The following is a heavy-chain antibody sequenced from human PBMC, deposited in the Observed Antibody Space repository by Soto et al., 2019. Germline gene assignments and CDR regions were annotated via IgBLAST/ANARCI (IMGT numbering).Heavy chain of an antibody. J-gene: IGHJ3*02. CDR2: ISSSGSTI. D-gene: IGHD2-15*01. CDR3: ASGWGFCSGGSCPDAFDI. V-gene: IGHV3-11*01. CDR1: GFTFSDYY. Sequence: LRLSCAASGFTFSDYYMSWIRQAPGKGLEWVSYISSSGSTIYYADSVKGRFTISRDNAKNSLYLQMNSLRAEDTAVYYCASGWGFCSGGSCPDAFDIWGQGTMVTVSS.